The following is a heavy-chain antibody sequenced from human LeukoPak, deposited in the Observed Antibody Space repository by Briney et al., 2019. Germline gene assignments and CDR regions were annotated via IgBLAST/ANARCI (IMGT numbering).Heavy chain of an antibody. V-gene: IGHV3-48*03. CDR2: ISSSGSTI. Sequence: PGGSLRLSCAASGFTFSSYEMNWVRQAPGKGLEWVSYISSSGSTIYYADSVKGRFTISRDNAKNTLHLQMNSLRAEDTAVYYCSGGGRAVIDYWGQGTLVTVSS. D-gene: IGHD3-16*01. CDR3: SGGGRAVIDY. J-gene: IGHJ4*02. CDR1: GFTFSSYE.